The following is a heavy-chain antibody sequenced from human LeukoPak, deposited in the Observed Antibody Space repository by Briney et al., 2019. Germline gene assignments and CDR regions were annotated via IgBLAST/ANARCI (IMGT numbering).Heavy chain of an antibody. V-gene: IGHV1-2*02. J-gene: IGHJ4*02. Sequence: ASLKVSCEASGYTLSDYYIYWVRQAPGQGLEWLGWLNPHSGGTNYAQKFQGRVTMTRDTSISTAYMELSRLRSDDTAVYYCARDLYYDSSGYLPYFDYWGQGTLVTVSS. CDR2: LNPHSGGT. D-gene: IGHD3-22*01. CDR3: ARDLYYDSSGYLPYFDY. CDR1: GYTLSDYY.